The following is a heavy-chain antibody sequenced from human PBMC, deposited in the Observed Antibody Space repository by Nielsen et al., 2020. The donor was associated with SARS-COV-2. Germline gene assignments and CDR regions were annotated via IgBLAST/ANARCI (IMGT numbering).Heavy chain of an antibody. Sequence: GESLKISCAASGFTFDDYAIHWVRQAPGKGLEWVAVIWYDGSDKYYADSVKGRFTVSRDNSKNTVFLQINSLRAEDTAVYYCARDLEAANQWLVTDYWGQGTLVTVSS. V-gene: IGHV3-33*08. D-gene: IGHD6-19*01. CDR1: GFTFDDYA. CDR2: IWYDGSDK. J-gene: IGHJ4*02. CDR3: ARDLEAANQWLVTDY.